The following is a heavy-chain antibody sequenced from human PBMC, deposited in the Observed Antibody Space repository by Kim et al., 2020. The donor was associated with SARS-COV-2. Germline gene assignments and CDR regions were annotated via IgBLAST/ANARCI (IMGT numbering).Heavy chain of an antibody. D-gene: IGHD1-7*01. CDR3: VSGTGNYGDWDS. CDR2: INSDGSST. Sequence: GGSLRLSCAASGFTFSSYWMHWVRQAPGKGLVWVSRINSDGSSTNYADSVKGRFTISRDNAKNTLYLQMNSLRADDTALYYCVSGTGNYGDWDSWDHGTL. J-gene: IGHJ5*01. V-gene: IGHV3-74*01. CDR1: GFTFSSYW.